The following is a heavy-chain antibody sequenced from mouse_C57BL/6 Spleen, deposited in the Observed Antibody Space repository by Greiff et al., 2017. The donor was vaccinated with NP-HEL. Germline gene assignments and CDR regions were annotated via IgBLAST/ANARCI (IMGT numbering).Heavy chain of an antibody. V-gene: IGHV1-7*01. CDR3: AKYDCYYPYYFDY. CDR1: GYTFTSYW. CDR2: INPSSGYT. J-gene: IGHJ2*01. Sequence: VQRVESGAELAKPGASVKLSCKASGYTFTSYWMHWVKQRPGQGLEWIGYINPSSGYTKYNQKFKDKATLTADKSSSTAYMQLSSLTYEDSAVYYCAKYDCYYPYYFDYWGKGTTLTVSS. D-gene: IGHD2-3*01.